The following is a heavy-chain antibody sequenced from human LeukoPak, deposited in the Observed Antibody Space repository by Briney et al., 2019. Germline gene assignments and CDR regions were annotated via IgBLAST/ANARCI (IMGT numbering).Heavy chain of an antibody. V-gene: IGHV3-48*04. CDR2: ISSSGSTI. J-gene: IGHJ4*02. CDR1: GFTFSSYS. CDR3: ARIMVRGVTSDY. Sequence: GGSLRLSCAASGFTFSSYSMNWVRQAPGKGLEWVSYISSSGSTIYYADSVKGRFTISRDNAKNSLYLQMNSLRAEDTAVYYCARIMVRGVTSDYWGQGTLVTVSS. D-gene: IGHD3-10*01.